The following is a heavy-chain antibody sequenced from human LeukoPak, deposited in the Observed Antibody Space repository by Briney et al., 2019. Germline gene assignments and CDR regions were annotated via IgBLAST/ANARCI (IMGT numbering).Heavy chain of an antibody. V-gene: IGHV4-34*01. CDR3: ARGVKGIAARKKQNWFDP. J-gene: IGHJ5*02. D-gene: IGHD6-6*01. Sequence: SETLSLTCAVYGGSFSGYYWSWIRQPPGKGLEWIGEINHSGSTNYNQSLKSRVTISVDTSKNQFSLKLSSVTAADTAVYYCARGVKGIAARKKQNWFDPWGQGTLVTVSS. CDR1: GGSFSGYY. CDR2: INHSGST.